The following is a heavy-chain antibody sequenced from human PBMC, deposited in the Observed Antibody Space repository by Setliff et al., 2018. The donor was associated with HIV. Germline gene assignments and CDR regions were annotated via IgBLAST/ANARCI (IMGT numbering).Heavy chain of an antibody. Sequence: PGGSLRLSCAASGFKFDDYGMSWVRQGPGKGLEWVAGISWSGSGIGYGDSVKGRFTISRDNAKNSLFLQMNSLRAEDTAVYYCARARRAGSGPKYFQHWGQGTLVTVSS. V-gene: IGHV3-20*04. CDR1: GFKFDDYG. CDR2: ISWSGSGI. CDR3: ARARRAGSGPKYFQH. J-gene: IGHJ1*01. D-gene: IGHD2-15*01.